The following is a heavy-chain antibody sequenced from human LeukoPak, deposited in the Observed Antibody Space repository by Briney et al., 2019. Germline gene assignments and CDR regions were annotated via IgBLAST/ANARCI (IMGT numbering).Heavy chain of an antibody. CDR3: AKDTGRSYGPLDYYGMDV. J-gene: IGHJ6*02. CDR1: GFTFSSYG. Sequence: PGGSLRLSCAASGFTFSSYGMHWVRQAPGKGLEWVAVISYDGSNKYYADSVKGRFTISRDNSKNTLYLQMNSLRAEDTAVYYCAKDTGRSYGPLDYYGMDVWGQGTTVTVS. V-gene: IGHV3-30*18. D-gene: IGHD5-18*01. CDR2: ISYDGSNK.